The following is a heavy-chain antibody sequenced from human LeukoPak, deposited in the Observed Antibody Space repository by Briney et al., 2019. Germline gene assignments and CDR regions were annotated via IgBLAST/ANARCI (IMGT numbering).Heavy chain of an antibody. J-gene: IGHJ5*02. CDR1: GGTFSSYA. Sequence: GSSVTVSCTASGGTFSSYAISWVRQAPGQGLEWMGGIIPIFGTANYAQKFQGRVTITADESTSTAYMELSSLRSEDTAVYYCANYRGYSYGYNWFDPWGQGTLVTVSS. CDR3: ANYRGYSYGYNWFDP. V-gene: IGHV1-69*01. CDR2: IIPIFGTA. D-gene: IGHD5-18*01.